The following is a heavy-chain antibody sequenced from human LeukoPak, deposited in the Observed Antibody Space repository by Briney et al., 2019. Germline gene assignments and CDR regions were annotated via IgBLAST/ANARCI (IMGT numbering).Heavy chain of an antibody. CDR1: GFTFSSYG. D-gene: IGHD1-26*01. CDR2: IRYDGSNK. V-gene: IGHV3-30*02. Sequence: GGSLRLSCAASGFTFSSYGMHWVRQAPGKGLEWVAFIRYDGSNKYYADSVKGRFTISRDNSKNTLYLQMNSLRAEDTAVYYCAKDQRRETDAFDIWGQGTMVTVSS. CDR3: AKDQRRETDAFDI. J-gene: IGHJ3*02.